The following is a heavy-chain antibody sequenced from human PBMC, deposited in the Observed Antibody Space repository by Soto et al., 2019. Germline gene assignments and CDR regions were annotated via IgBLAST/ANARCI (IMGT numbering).Heavy chain of an antibody. Sequence: VQLVESGGGLVQPGGSLRLSCAASGFTFGNYWMTWVRQAPGKGLEWVANIKRDGSERYYLDSVRGRFTVSRDNAEGSLFLQMDSLRVEDPALYYCARDVSPGTRDLYLDAFDIWGQGKMVTVSS. CDR1: GFTFGNYW. J-gene: IGHJ3*02. V-gene: IGHV3-7*05. CDR3: ARDVSPGTRDLYLDAFDI. D-gene: IGHD3-16*01. CDR2: IKRDGSER.